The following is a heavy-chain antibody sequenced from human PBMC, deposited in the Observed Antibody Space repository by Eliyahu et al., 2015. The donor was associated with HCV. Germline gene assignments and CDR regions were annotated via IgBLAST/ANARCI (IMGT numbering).Heavy chain of an antibody. J-gene: IGHJ4*02. CDR2: ISGSGGST. D-gene: IGHD6-13*01. CDR3: AKGGGYSSSWTDNY. V-gene: IGHV3-23*01. CDR1: GFTFSSYA. Sequence: EVQLLESGGGLVQPGGSLRLSCAASGFTFSSYAMSWVRQAPGKGLEWVSAISGSGGSTYYTDSVKGRFTIARDNSKNTLYLQMNSLRAEDTAVYYCAKGGGYSSSWTDNYWGQGTLVTVAS.